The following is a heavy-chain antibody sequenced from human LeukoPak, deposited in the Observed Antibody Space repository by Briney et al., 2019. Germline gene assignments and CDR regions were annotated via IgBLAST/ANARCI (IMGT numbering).Heavy chain of an antibody. CDR2: IIPIFGTA. CDR1: GYTFTSYG. CDR3: ARGSGSYYGGGYFDY. J-gene: IGHJ4*02. Sequence: GASVKVSCKASGYTFTSYGISWVRQAPGQGLEWMGGIIPIFGTANYAQKFQGRVTITADESTSTAYMELSSLRSEDTAVYYCARGSGSYYGGGYFDYWGQGTLVTVSS. V-gene: IGHV1-69*13. D-gene: IGHD1-26*01.